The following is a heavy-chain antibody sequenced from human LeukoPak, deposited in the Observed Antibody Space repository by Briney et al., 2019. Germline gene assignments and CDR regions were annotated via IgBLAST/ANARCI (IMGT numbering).Heavy chain of an antibody. Sequence: GGSLRLSCAASGFTFSSYSMNWVRQAPGKGLEWVSYISSASGSIYYADSVKGRFTISRDNAKNSLFLQMNSLRAEDTAVYYCARLPAYCSSTSCYYDYWGQGALVTVSS. CDR3: ARLPAYCSSTSCYYDY. D-gene: IGHD2-2*01. CDR2: ISSASGSI. J-gene: IGHJ4*02. CDR1: GFTFSSYS. V-gene: IGHV3-48*04.